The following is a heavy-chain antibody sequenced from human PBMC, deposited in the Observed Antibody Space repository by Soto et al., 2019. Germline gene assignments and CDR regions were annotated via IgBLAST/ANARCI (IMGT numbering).Heavy chain of an antibody. J-gene: IGHJ5*02. V-gene: IGHV1-18*01. D-gene: IGHD5-12*01. CDR3: ARHHGPTTSENWFDP. CDR1: GYTFFTYD. Sequence: QVHLVQSGVEVKTPGASVKVSCQASGYTFFTYDISWVRQAPGQGLEWMGWISTYSGDTKYAQKFQGRVTMTTDTSTTTPSLELRSMRSDDTAVYYCARHHGPTTSENWFDPWGQGNLVTVSS. CDR2: ISTYSGDT.